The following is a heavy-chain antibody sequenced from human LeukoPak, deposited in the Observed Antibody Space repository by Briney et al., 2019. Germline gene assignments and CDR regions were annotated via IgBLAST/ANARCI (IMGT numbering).Heavy chain of an antibody. CDR3: AREAIDPSSSYYYYMDV. V-gene: IGHV4-4*07. CDR1: GGSISSYY. CDR2: IYTSGST. D-gene: IGHD6-13*01. Sequence: SETLSLTCTVSGGSISSYYWSWIRQPAGKGLEWIGCIYTSGSTNYNPSLKSRVTMSVDTSKNQFSLKLSSVTAADTAVYYCAREAIDPSSSYYYYMDVWGKGTTVTISS. J-gene: IGHJ6*03.